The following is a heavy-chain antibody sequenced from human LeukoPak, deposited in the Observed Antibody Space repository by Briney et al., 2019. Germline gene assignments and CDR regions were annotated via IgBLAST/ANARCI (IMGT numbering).Heavy chain of an antibody. J-gene: IGHJ3*01. CDR3: ARSNYYYGSGSYPAF. V-gene: IGHV1-18*01. D-gene: IGHD3-10*01. CDR1: GYTFTSYG. Sequence: ASVKVSCKASGYTFTSYGISWVRQAPGQGLEWMGWISAYNGNTNYAQKLQGRVTMTTDTSTSTAYMELRSLRSDDTAVYYCARSNYYYGSGSYPAFWGQGTMVTVSS. CDR2: ISAYNGNT.